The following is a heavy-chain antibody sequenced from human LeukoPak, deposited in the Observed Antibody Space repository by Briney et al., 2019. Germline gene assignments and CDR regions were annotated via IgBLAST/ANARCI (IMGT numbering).Heavy chain of an antibody. CDR1: GFTFSTYA. CDR2: ISYSGGGT. CDR3: SKDQDGYAAFDI. Sequence: PGGSLRLSCAASGFTFSTYAMSWARQAPGKGREWVSAISYSGGGTYYADSVKGRFTVSRDNSKNTLYLQMNSLRAEDTAVYFCSKDQDGYAAFDIWGQGTMVTVSS. J-gene: IGHJ3*02. V-gene: IGHV3-23*01. D-gene: IGHD5-24*01.